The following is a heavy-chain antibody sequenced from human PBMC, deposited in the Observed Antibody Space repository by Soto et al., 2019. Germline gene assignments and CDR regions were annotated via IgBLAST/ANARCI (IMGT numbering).Heavy chain of an antibody. D-gene: IGHD6-13*01. Sequence: ASVKVSCKASGYTFTSHGISWVRQAPGQGLEWMGWISTYNGNTNYAQKLQGRVTMTTDTSTTTAYMELRSLRSEDTAVYYCARDWQQLNWFDPWGQGTLVTVSS. CDR1: GYTFTSHG. V-gene: IGHV1-18*01. CDR3: ARDWQQLNWFDP. CDR2: ISTYNGNT. J-gene: IGHJ5*02.